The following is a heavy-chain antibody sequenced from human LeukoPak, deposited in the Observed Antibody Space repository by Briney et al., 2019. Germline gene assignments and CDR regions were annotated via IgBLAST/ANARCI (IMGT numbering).Heavy chain of an antibody. J-gene: IGHJ1*01. D-gene: IGHD2-8*01. CDR2: IYHSGST. V-gene: IGHV4-38-2*02. CDR3: ASGEGNVYAHF. CDR1: GYSISSGYY. Sequence: PSETLSLTCTVSGYSISSGYYWGWIRQPPGKGLEWIGSIYHSGSTYYNPSLKSRVTISVDTSKNQFSLRLSSVTAADTAVYYCASGEGNVYAHFWGQGTLVTVSS.